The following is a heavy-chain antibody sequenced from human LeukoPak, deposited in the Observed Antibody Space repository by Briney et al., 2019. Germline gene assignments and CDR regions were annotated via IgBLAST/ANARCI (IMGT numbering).Heavy chain of an antibody. CDR2: ISYDGSNK. Sequence: GGSLRLSCVTSGFTFSAYSMNWVRQAPGKGLEWVAVISYDGSNKYYADSVKGRFTISRDNSKNTLYLQMNSLRAEDTAVYYCARAYYYDSSGYLDYWGQGTLVTVSS. CDR1: GFTFSAYS. J-gene: IGHJ4*02. CDR3: ARAYYYDSSGYLDY. V-gene: IGHV3-30*03. D-gene: IGHD3-22*01.